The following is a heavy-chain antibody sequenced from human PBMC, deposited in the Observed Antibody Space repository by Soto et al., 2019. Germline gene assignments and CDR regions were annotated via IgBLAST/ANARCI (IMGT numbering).Heavy chain of an antibody. CDR1: GGSISSGSFH. J-gene: IGHJ5*02. D-gene: IGHD6-13*01. Sequence: SETLSLTCTLSGGSISSGSFHWAWIRQPPGKWLEWIGSIYYSGSTYYSPSLKSRVTISVDTSKNQFSLKLSSVTAADTAVYYCARRERAAGTDWWFDPWGQGTLVS. V-gene: IGHV4-39*01. CDR3: ARRERAAGTDWWFDP. CDR2: IYYSGST.